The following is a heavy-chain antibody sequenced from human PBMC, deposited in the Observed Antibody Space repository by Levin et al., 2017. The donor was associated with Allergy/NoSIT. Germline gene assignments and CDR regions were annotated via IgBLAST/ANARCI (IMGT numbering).Heavy chain of an antibody. CDR2: ISSSSSYT. V-gene: IGHV3-11*05. CDR1: GFTFSDYY. D-gene: IGHD2-15*01. J-gene: IGHJ4*02. CDR3: ARGGVQGDLVVVVAAPFDY. Sequence: GGSLRLSCAASGFTFSDYYMSWIRQAPGKGLEWVSYISSSSSYTNYADSVKGRFTISRDNAKNSLYLQMNSLRAEDTAVYYCARGGVQGDLVVVVAAPFDYWGQGTLVTVSS.